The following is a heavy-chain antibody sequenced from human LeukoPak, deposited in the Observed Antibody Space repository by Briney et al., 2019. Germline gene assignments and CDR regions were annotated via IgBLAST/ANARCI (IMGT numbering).Heavy chain of an antibody. CDR2: ISPKGDST. Sequence: GGSLRLSCAASGFTFSSFSMNWVRQAPGKGLEYVSAISPKGDSTYYGDSVKGRFTISRDNSKNTLYLQMSSLRPDDTAVYYCVKTIAVAGNFDYWGQGTLVTVSS. J-gene: IGHJ4*02. D-gene: IGHD6-19*01. CDR1: GFTFSSFS. V-gene: IGHV3-64D*09. CDR3: VKTIAVAGNFDY.